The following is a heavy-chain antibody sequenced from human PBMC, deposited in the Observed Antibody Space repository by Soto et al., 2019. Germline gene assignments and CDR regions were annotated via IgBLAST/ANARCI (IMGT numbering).Heavy chain of an antibody. J-gene: IGHJ4*02. CDR1: GYTFTGYY. V-gene: IGHV1-2*02. Sequence: ASVKVSCKAFGYTFTGYYMHWVRQAPGQGLEWMGWINPNSGGTNYAQKFQGRVTMTRDTSISTAYMELSRLRSDDTAVYYCVKVWGSYRYFDYCGQGTLVTVST. D-gene: IGHD3-16*02. CDR2: INPNSGGT. CDR3: VKVWGSYRYFDY.